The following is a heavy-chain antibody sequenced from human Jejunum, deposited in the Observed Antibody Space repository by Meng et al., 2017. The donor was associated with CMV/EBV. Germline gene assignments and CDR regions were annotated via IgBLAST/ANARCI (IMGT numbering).Heavy chain of an antibody. CDR2: LNPNTGGT. Sequence: KASGYIFTSHGISWVRQAPGQGLEWMGWLNPNTGGTVYAPNFQGRVTMTRYTSFSTAYLEMNSLTSDDTAVYYCARFIPAPQGGDYWGQGTLVTVSS. D-gene: IGHD6-6*01. V-gene: IGHV1-2*02. J-gene: IGHJ4*02. CDR3: ARFIPAPQGGDY. CDR1: GYIFTSHG.